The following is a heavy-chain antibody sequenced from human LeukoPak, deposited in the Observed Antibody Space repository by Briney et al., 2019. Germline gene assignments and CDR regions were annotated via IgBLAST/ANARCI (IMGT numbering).Heavy chain of an antibody. J-gene: IGHJ4*02. CDR2: IRYDGSNK. V-gene: IGHV3-30*02. CDR1: GFIFSSYG. CDR3: ARDMPYSSSSGVDY. D-gene: IGHD6-6*01. Sequence: PGGSLRLSCAASGFIFSSYGMHWVRQAPGKGLEWVAFIRYDGSNKYYADSVKGRFTISRDNSKNTLYLQMNSLRAEDTAVYYCARDMPYSSSSGVDYWGQGTLVTVSS.